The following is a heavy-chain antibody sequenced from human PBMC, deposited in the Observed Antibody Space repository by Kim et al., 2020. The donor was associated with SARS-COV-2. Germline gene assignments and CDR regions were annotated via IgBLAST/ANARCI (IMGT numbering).Heavy chain of an antibody. D-gene: IGHD2-8*01. CDR3: ASGDNGVCYDGVCHYYYGMDV. Sequence: GGSLRLSCAASGFTFSSYWMSWVRQAPGKGLEWVANIKQDGSEKYYVDSVKGRFTISRDNAKNSLYLQMNSLRAEDTAVYYCASGDNGVCYDGVCHYYYGMDVWGQGTTVTVSS. CDR2: IKQDGSEK. J-gene: IGHJ6*02. CDR1: GFTFSSYW. V-gene: IGHV3-7*01.